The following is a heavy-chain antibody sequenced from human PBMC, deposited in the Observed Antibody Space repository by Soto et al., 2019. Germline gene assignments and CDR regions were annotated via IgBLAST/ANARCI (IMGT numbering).Heavy chain of an antibody. CDR1: GFPFSDYY. CDR3: ARGGGGGLFEH. Sequence: GGSLRLSCATSGFPFSDYYMSWIRQAPGKGLEWLSHISPKSTYRNYADSVKGRFTISRDNTKSSLFLQMNSLGVEDTAVYYCARGGGGGLFEHWGQGVLVTAPQ. CDR2: ISPKSTYR. D-gene: IGHD2-21*01. V-gene: IGHV3-11*06. J-gene: IGHJ4*02.